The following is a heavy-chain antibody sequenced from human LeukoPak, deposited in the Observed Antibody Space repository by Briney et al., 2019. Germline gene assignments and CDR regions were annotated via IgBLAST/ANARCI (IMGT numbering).Heavy chain of an antibody. CDR1: GGSISSSSYY. CDR3: ARLRAAMVTSPFDY. D-gene: IGHD5-18*01. Sequence: SETLSLTCTVSGGSISSSSYYWGWIRQPPGKGLEWIGSIYYSGSTYYNPSFKSRVTISVDTSKNQFSLKLSSVTAADTAVYYCARLRAAMVTSPFDYWGQGTLVTVSS. J-gene: IGHJ4*02. V-gene: IGHV4-39*01. CDR2: IYYSGST.